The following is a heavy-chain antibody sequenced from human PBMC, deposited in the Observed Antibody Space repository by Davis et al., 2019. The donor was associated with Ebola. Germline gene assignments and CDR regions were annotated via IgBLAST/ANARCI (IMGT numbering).Heavy chain of an antibody. D-gene: IGHD3-3*01. CDR1: GFTFSSYW. CDR3: ARDPTISGVVITGWFDP. Sequence: GESLKISCAASGFTFSSYWMSWVRQAPGKGLEWVANIKQDGSEKYYVDSVKGRFTISRDNAKNSLYLQMNSLRAEDTALYYCARDPTISGVVITGWFDPWGQGALVTVSS. V-gene: IGHV3-7*01. J-gene: IGHJ5*02. CDR2: IKQDGSEK.